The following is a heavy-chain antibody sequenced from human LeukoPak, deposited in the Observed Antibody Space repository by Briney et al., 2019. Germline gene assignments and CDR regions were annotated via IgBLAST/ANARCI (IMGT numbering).Heavy chain of an antibody. Sequence: GESLKISCKASGYTFTNYWIGWVRQMPGKGLEWMGTIYPGDTDTRYSPSFQGQVTISADKSISTAYLQWSSLKASDTAMYYCARLQSGGSLFDYWGQGTLVTVSS. CDR1: GYTFTNYW. CDR2: IYPGDTDT. D-gene: IGHD3-10*01. V-gene: IGHV5-51*01. CDR3: ARLQSGGSLFDY. J-gene: IGHJ4*02.